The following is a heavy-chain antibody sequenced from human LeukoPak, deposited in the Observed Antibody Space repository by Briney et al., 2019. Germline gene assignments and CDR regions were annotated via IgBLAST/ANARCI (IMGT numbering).Heavy chain of an antibody. CDR2: IYYGGSN. D-gene: IGHD6-13*01. V-gene: IGHV4-59*08. Sequence: KPSETLSLTCAASGFTINSYDWHWVRQPPGKGLEWVAYIYYGGSNNYNPSLKSRGTISVETTNNHFSLKLSSVTAADTGVYYCARPLGGGSSWFSLDSWGQGTLVSASS. J-gene: IGHJ4*02. CDR3: ARPLGGGSSWFSLDS. CDR1: GFTINSYD.